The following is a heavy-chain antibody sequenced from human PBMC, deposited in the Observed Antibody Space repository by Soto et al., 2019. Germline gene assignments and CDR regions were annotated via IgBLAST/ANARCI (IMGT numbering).Heavy chain of an antibody. D-gene: IGHD5-12*01. J-gene: IGHJ4*02. V-gene: IGHV3-74*01. CDR3: ARDGYNGLDY. Sequence: GGSLRLSCAPSGFIFRNYLMHWVRQAPGKGLVWISRINSDGSSASYADSVKGRFTISRDNAKNTLYLQMHSLRDEDTAVYYCARDGYNGLDYWGQGTLVTVSS. CDR2: INSDGSSA. CDR1: GFIFRNYL.